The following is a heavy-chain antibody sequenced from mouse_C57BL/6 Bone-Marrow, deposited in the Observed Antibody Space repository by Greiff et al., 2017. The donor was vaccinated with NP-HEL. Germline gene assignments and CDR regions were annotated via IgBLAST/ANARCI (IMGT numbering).Heavy chain of an antibody. D-gene: IGHD3-2*02. V-gene: IGHV5-12*01. CDR1: GFTFSDYY. Sequence: EVQRVESGGGLVQPGGSLKLSCAASGFTFSDYYMYWVRQTPEKRLEWVAYISNGGGSTYYPDTVKGRFTISRDNAKNTLYLQMSRLKSEDTAMYYCARHGSSGYYFDYWGQGTTLTVSS. CDR2: ISNGGGST. CDR3: ARHGSSGYYFDY. J-gene: IGHJ2*01.